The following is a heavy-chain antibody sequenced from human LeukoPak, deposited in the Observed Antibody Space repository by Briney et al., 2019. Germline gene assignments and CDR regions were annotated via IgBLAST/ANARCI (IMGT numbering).Heavy chain of an antibody. CDR3: ARRPILTVTSWYFDL. J-gene: IGHJ2*01. D-gene: IGHD4-17*01. Sequence: PGGSLGLSCAASGFTFSNSWMSWVRQVPGKGLEWVSVYGGGSTLYADSVKDRFTISRDNSKTTLYLQMNSLGVDDTAVYYCARRPILTVTSWYFDLWGRGTLVTVSS. V-gene: IGHV3-23*01. CDR2: YGGGST. CDR1: GFTFSNSW.